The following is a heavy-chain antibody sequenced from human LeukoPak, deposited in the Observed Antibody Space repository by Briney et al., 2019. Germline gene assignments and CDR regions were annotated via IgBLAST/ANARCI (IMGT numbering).Heavy chain of an antibody. CDR3: ARCRYINTWWVIDS. Sequence: GGSLRLSCTASGFTFRGYQMTWVRQAPGMGVEWVGNITGDGSTGYYVYSVKGRFTFSRDNAENSLFLQMTSLRAEDTAVYYCARCRYINTWWVIDSWGQGTLVTVSS. D-gene: IGHD6-13*01. V-gene: IGHV3-7*01. CDR1: GFTFRGYQ. J-gene: IGHJ4*02. CDR2: ITGDGSTG.